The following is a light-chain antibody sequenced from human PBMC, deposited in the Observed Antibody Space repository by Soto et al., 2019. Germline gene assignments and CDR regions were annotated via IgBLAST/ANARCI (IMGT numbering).Light chain of an antibody. V-gene: IGLV2-14*01. Sequence: QSALTQPASVSGSPGQSITISCTGTSSDVGGYNYVSWYQQYPGKVPKLMIYEVSNRPSGVSIRFSGSKSDNTASLTISGLQAEDEADYYCSSYTSSNTLVFGEGTKFTVL. CDR2: EVS. J-gene: IGLJ2*01. CDR1: SSDVGGYNY. CDR3: SSYTSSNTLV.